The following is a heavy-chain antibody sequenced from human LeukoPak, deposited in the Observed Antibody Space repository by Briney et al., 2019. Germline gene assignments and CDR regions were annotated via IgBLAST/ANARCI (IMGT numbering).Heavy chain of an antibody. J-gene: IGHJ4*02. V-gene: IGHV3-33*06. CDR3: AKNQGQWLVPVDY. Sequence: GGSLRLSCAASGFTFSSYGMHWVRQAPGKGLEWVAVIWYDGSNKYYADSVKGRLTISRDNSKNTLYLQMNNLRAEDTALYYCAKNQGQWLVPVDYWGQGTLVTVSS. CDR2: IWYDGSNK. CDR1: GFTFSSYG. D-gene: IGHD6-19*01.